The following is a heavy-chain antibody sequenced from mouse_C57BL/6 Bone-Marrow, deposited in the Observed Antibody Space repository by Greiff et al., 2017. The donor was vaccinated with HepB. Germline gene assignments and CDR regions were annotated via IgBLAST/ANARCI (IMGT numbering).Heavy chain of an antibody. CDR2: ISSGGSYT. J-gene: IGHJ3*01. CDR1: GFTFSSYG. CDR3: ARQLRSSFAY. D-gene: IGHD1-1*01. V-gene: IGHV5-6*01. Sequence: EVKLVESGGDLVKPGGSLKLSCAASGFTFSSYGMSWVRQTPDKRLEWVATISSGGSYTYYPDSVKGRFTISRDNAKNTLYLQMSSLKSEDTAMYYWARQLRSSFAYWGQGTLVTVSA.